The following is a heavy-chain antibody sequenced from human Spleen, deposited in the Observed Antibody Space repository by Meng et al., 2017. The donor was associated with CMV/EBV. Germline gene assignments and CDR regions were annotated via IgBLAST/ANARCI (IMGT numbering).Heavy chain of an antibody. Sequence: ASAKVSCKVSGYPLSESSIHWVRQDPGKGLEYMGGFEPEDGERIYAQKFQGRVTLTEDSSTATTYMELSILRSEDTTIYYFAAIPSSGWSRWWFDPWGQGTLVTVSS. CDR2: FEPEDGER. CDR1: GYPLSESS. V-gene: IGHV1-24*01. CDR3: AAIPSSGWSRWWFDP. D-gene: IGHD6-19*01. J-gene: IGHJ5*02.